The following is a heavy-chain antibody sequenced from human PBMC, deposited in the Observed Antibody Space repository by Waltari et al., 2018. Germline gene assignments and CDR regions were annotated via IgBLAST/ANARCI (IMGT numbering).Heavy chain of an antibody. CDR1: GGSFSGYY. CDR3: ARGYYGSGLHFDY. J-gene: IGHJ4*02. Sequence: QVQLQQWGAGLLKPSETLSLTCAVYGGSFSGYYWNWIRQPPGKGLEWIGEINHSGSTNYNPSLKSRVTISVDTSKNQFSLKLSSVTAADTAVYYCARGYYGSGLHFDYWGQGTLVTVSS. D-gene: IGHD3-10*01. CDR2: INHSGST. V-gene: IGHV4-34*01.